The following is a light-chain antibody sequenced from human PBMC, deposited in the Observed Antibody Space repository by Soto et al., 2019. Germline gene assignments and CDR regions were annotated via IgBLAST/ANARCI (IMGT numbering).Light chain of an antibody. J-gene: IGLJ1*01. V-gene: IGLV2-14*01. CDR2: QVS. Sequence: LTQPASVSGSPGQSITISCTGTTSDVGGHNSVSWFQQHPGKAPKLIIYQVSSRPSDISNRFSGSKSGNTASLTISGLQAEDEADYYCNSYSSDITPYVFGTGTKGTVL. CDR1: TSDVGGHNS. CDR3: NSYSSDITPYV.